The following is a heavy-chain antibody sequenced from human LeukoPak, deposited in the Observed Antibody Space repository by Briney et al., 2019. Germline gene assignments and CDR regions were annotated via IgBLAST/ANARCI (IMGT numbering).Heavy chain of an antibody. J-gene: IGHJ5*02. D-gene: IGHD3-10*01. V-gene: IGHV3-7*01. CDR1: GFTFSTYW. Sequence: PGGSLRLSCAASGFTFSTYWMTWVRQAPGKGLEWVANINQGGSETYYVDSVKGRFTISRDNAKNSLYLQMNSLRAEDTAVYYCARDSSPLLWFGEYKPNNWFDPWGQGTLVTVSS. CDR2: INQGGSET. CDR3: ARDSSPLLWFGEYKPNNWFDP.